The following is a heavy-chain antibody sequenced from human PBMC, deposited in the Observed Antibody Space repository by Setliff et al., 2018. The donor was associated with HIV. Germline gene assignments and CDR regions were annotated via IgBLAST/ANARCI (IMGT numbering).Heavy chain of an antibody. CDR3: VRGVTRDISGYYRDEYFQH. Sequence: ASVKVSCKASGDTFISYGISWVRQAPGQGLEWMGWISPYNGDTRFAQSLQGRVTLTTDTSTNTAYMEMRTLRSDDTAVYYCVRGVTRDISGYYRDEYFQHWGQGTPVTVSS. CDR2: ISPYNGDT. V-gene: IGHV1-18*01. D-gene: IGHD3-22*01. J-gene: IGHJ1*01. CDR1: GDTFISYG.